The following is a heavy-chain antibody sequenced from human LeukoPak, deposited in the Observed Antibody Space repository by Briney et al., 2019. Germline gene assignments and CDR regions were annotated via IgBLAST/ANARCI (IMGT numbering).Heavy chain of an antibody. D-gene: IGHD1-26*01. CDR3: ARDLSRYSGSYSEPYDI. J-gene: IGHJ3*02. Sequence: SVTVSCKASGGTFSSYAMSCVRQAPGQGLEWMGGIIPIFGTANYAQKFQGRVTITADESTSTAYMELSSLRSEDTAVYYCARDLSRYSGSYSEPYDIWGQGTMVTVSS. CDR1: GGTFSSYA. V-gene: IGHV1-69*13. CDR2: IIPIFGTA.